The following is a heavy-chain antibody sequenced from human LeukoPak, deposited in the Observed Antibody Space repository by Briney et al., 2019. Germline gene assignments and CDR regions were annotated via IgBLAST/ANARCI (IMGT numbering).Heavy chain of an antibody. CDR2: ISYDGSNK. CDR3: ARGSEVGATTTDAFDI. CDR1: GFTFSSYA. D-gene: IGHD1-26*01. J-gene: IGHJ3*02. V-gene: IGHV3-30-3*01. Sequence: PGGSLRLSCAASGFTFSSYAMHWVRQAPGKGLEWVAVISYDGSNKYYADSVKGRFTISRDNSKNTLYLQMNSLRAEDTAVYYCARGSEVGATTTDAFDIWGQGTMVTVSS.